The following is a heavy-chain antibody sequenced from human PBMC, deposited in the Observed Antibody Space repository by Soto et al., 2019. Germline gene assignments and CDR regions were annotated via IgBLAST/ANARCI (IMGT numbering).Heavy chain of an antibody. J-gene: IGHJ4*02. D-gene: IGHD3-22*01. Sequence: SETLSLTCTVSGGSISSYYWSWIRQPPGKGLEWIGYIYYSGSTNYNPSLKSRVTISVDTSKNQFSLKLSSVTAADTAVYYRAGYYYDSSGYPYWGQGTLVTVSS. V-gene: IGHV4-59*01. CDR2: IYYSGST. CDR3: AGYYYDSSGYPY. CDR1: GGSISSYY.